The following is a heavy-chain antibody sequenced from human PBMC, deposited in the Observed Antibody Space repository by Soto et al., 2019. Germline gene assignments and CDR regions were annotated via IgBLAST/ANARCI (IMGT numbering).Heavy chain of an antibody. CDR2: ISYDGSNK. D-gene: IGHD1-1*01. V-gene: IGHV3-30-3*01. J-gene: IGHJ6*02. CDR3: ARDRLRYNWNDFPYYYYGMDV. CDR1: GFTFSSYA. Sequence: QVQLVESGGGVVQPGRSLRLSCAASGFTFSSYAMHWVRQAPGKGLEWVAVISYDGSNKYYADSVKGLFTISRDNSKNTLYLQMKSQRPDDTAVYYCARDRLRYNWNDFPYYYYGMDVWGQGTTVTVSS.